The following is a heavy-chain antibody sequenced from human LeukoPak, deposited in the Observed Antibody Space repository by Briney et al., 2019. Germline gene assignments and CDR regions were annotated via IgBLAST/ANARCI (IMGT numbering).Heavy chain of an antibody. CDR3: TRLAAAGTGD. CDR1: GFTFSGSA. D-gene: IGHD6-13*01. J-gene: IGHJ4*02. Sequence: PGGSLRLSCAASGFTFSGSAMYWVRQASGKGLEWVGRIRSKANSYATAYAASVKGRFTISRDDSKNTAYLQMNSLKTEDTAVYYCTRLAAAGTGDWGQGTLVTVSS. CDR2: IRSKANSYAT. V-gene: IGHV3-73*01.